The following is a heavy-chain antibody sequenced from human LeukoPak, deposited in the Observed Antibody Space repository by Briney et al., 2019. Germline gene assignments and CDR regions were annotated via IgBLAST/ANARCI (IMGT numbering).Heavy chain of an antibody. J-gene: IGHJ6*02. Sequence: GGSLRLPCAASGFTFSTYSMNWVRQAPGKGLEWVSSISSDSNHRFYADSLKGRFTISRDNAENSLYLQLIGLRAEDTAVYYCARVAFGLYVMDVWGQGTTVTVSS. CDR2: ISSDSNHR. CDR1: GFTFSTYS. CDR3: ARVAFGLYVMDV. D-gene: IGHD3-3*01. V-gene: IGHV3-21*01.